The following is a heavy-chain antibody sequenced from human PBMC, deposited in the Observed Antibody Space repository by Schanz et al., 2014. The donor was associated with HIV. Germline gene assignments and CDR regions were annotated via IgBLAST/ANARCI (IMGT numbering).Heavy chain of an antibody. D-gene: IGHD1-26*01. CDR2: KWYDGRNK. Sequence: QVQLVESGGGVVQPGRSLRLSCAASGFTFSTYGMHWVRQAPGKGLEWGVVKWYDGRNKYYADSVKGRFTISRDNSKNTLYLQMNSLRAEDTAVYYCAKDGSWEAFDVFDIWGQGTMVTVSS. CDR3: AKDGSWEAFDVFDI. V-gene: IGHV3-30*18. J-gene: IGHJ3*02. CDR1: GFTFSTYG.